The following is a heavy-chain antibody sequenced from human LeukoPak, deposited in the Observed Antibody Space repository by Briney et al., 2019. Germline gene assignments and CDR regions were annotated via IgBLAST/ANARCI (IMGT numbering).Heavy chain of an antibody. J-gene: IGHJ4*02. V-gene: IGHV4-30-4*01. Sequence: SQTLSLTCTVSGGSISSGDYYWRWLRQPPGKGLEWIGYIYYSGSTYYNPSLKSRVTISVDTSKNQFSLKLSSVTAADTAVYYCARGPYVTVTTLDYWGQGTLVTASS. CDR1: GGSISSGDYY. CDR3: ARGPYVTVTTLDY. CDR2: IYYSGST. D-gene: IGHD4-17*01.